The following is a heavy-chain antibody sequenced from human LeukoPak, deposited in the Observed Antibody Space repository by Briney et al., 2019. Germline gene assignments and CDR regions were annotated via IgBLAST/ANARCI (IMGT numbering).Heavy chain of an antibody. V-gene: IGHV3-30*18. CDR1: GFTFSSYG. J-gene: IGHJ4*02. Sequence: GGSLRLSCAASGFTFSSYGMHWVRQAPGKGLEWVAVISYDGSNKYYADSVKGRFTISRDNSKNTLYLQMNSLRAEDTALYYCAKDMSDYYDSSPRFDYWGQGTLVTVSS. CDR3: AKDMSDYYDSSPRFDY. CDR2: ISYDGSNK. D-gene: IGHD3-22*01.